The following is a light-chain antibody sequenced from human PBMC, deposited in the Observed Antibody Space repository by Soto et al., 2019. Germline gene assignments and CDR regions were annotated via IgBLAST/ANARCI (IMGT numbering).Light chain of an antibody. V-gene: IGKV3-20*01. CDR3: QQYGEIPPLYT. Sequence: EIVLTQSPGTLSLSPGEEATLSCRASQSVRSNYLAWYQQRPGQAPRLLISGASSRATGIPERFSGSGSGTDFTLTISRLEPEDFAVYYGQQYGEIPPLYTFGQGTNLEIK. CDR1: QSVRSNY. CDR2: GAS. J-gene: IGKJ2*01.